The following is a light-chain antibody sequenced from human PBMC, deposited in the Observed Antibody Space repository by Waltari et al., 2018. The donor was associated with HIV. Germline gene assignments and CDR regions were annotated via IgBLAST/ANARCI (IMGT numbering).Light chain of an antibody. V-gene: IGLV1-47*01. CDR2: RNY. Sequence: QSVLTQPPSASGTPGQTAPIPCSGSTSNIQTQWVFWYQQLPGTAPKLLIYRNYKRPSGVPERFSVSKSGASASLVISGLRSEDEADYYCEAWDSTLKETLFGGGTKLTVL. CDR3: EAWDSTLKETL. J-gene: IGLJ3*02. CDR1: TSNIQTQW.